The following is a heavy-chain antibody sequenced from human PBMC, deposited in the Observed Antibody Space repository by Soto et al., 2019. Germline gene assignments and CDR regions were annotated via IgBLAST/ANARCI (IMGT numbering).Heavy chain of an antibody. Sequence: GGSLRLSCAASGFTFSSYAMSWVRQAPGKGLEWVSAISGSGGSTYYADSVKGRFTISRDNSKNTLYLQMNSLRAEDTAVYYCAKDRRIVVVRASYYFDYWGQGTLVTVSS. J-gene: IGHJ4*02. V-gene: IGHV3-23*01. CDR1: GFTFSSYA. D-gene: IGHD3-22*01. CDR2: ISGSGGST. CDR3: AKDRRIVVVRASYYFDY.